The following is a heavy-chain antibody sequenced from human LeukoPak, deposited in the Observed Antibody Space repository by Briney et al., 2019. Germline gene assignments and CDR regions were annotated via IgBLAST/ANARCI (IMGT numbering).Heavy chain of an antibody. J-gene: IGHJ4*02. CDR1: GFTFSSYS. D-gene: IGHD4-11*01. CDR2: ISSSSSTI. V-gene: IGHV3-48*01. CDR3: ASSGDYSNYWGLFDY. Sequence: GGSLRLSCAASGFTFSSYSMNWVRQAPGKGLGWVSYISSSSSTIYYADSVKGRFTISRDNAKNSLYLQMNSLRAEDTAVYYCASSGDYSNYWGLFDYWGQGTLVTVSS.